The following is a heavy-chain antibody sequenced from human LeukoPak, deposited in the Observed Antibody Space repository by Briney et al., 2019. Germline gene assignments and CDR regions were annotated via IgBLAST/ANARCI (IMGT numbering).Heavy chain of an antibody. J-gene: IGHJ5*02. CDR1: GGTFSSYA. Sequence: SVKVSCKASGGTFSSYAISWVRQAPGQGLEWMGRIIPIFGTANYAQKFQGRVTITTDESTSTAYMELSSLRSEDTAVYYCARDVVVVVPAAPYNWFDPWGQGTLVTVSS. V-gene: IGHV1-69*05. CDR2: IIPIFGTA. D-gene: IGHD2-2*01. CDR3: ARDVVVVVPAAPYNWFDP.